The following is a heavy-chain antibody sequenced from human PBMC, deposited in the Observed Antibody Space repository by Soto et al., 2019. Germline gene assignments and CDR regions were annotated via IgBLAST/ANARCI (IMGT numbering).Heavy chain of an antibody. Sequence: SVKVSCKASRGNFSSYAISWVRQAPGQGLEWMGGMIPIFGTANYAQKFQGRVTSTADESTSTPYMELSSLRAEDTAVCYCARVIDSGGLQLFNGAFDIWGQGTMVTVSS. V-gene: IGHV1-69*13. D-gene: IGHD2-21*01. CDR1: RGNFSSYA. J-gene: IGHJ3*02. CDR3: ARVIDSGGLQLFNGAFDI. CDR2: MIPIFGTA.